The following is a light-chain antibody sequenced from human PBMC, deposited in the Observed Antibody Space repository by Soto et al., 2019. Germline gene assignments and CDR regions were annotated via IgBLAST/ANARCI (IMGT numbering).Light chain of an antibody. CDR2: EVS. V-gene: IGLV2-23*02. Sequence: QAVLTQPASVSGAPGLSVTISCTGTSRDFGNYNLVSWYQQHPGKAPKLMIYEVSKRPSGVSNRFSGSKSGNTASLTISGLQAEDEADYYCCSYAGDSTPYVFGTGTKVTVL. CDR1: SRDFGNYNL. CDR3: CSYAGDSTPYV. J-gene: IGLJ1*01.